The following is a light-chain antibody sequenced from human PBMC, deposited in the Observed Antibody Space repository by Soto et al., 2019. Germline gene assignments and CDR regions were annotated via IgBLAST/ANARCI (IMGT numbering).Light chain of an antibody. CDR2: DVT. CDR3: SSYTSASTQWV. J-gene: IGLJ3*02. Sequence: QSVLTQPASVSGSPGQSITISCTGTSSDVGGYNYVSWYQQYPGKAPKLMIYDVTDRPSGASNRFSGSKSGNTASLTISGLQPEDEADYYCSSYTSASTQWVFGGGTKVTVL. V-gene: IGLV2-14*01. CDR1: SSDVGGYNY.